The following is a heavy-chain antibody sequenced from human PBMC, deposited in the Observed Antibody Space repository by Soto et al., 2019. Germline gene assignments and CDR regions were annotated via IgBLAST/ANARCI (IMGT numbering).Heavy chain of an antibody. CDR1: GGSFGGYY. CDR3: ARGALTTLAAFDI. CDR2: INHSGST. Sequence: SETLSLTCAVYGGSFGGYYWSWIRQPPGKGLEWIGEINHSGSTNYNPSLKSRVTISVDTSKNQFSLKLSSVTAADTAVYYCARGALTTLAAFDIWGQGTMVTVSS. V-gene: IGHV4-34*01. J-gene: IGHJ3*02. D-gene: IGHD4-4*01.